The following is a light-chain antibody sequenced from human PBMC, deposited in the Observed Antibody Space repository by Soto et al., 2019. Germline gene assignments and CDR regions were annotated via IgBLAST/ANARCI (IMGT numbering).Light chain of an antibody. CDR2: ANS. V-gene: IGLV1-40*01. J-gene: IGLJ1*01. CDR1: SSNIGAGYD. CDR3: QSYDSSLSAYV. Sequence: QSVLTQPPSVSGAPGQRVTISCTGSSSNIGAGYDVHWYQQLPGTAPKLHIYANSNRPSGVPDRFSGSKSGTSASLAITGLQAEDEADYYCQSYDSSLSAYVFGTGTKVTVL.